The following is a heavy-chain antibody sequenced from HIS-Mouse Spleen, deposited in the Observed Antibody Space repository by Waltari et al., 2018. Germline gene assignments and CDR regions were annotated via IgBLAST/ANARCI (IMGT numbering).Heavy chain of an antibody. CDR3: AREIPYSSSWYDWYFDL. V-gene: IGHV4-39*07. CDR2: IYYSGST. CDR1: GGSIRSSSYY. Sequence: QLQLQESGPGLVKPSETLSLTCTVSGGSIRSSSYYWGWIRQPPGKGLGWIGSIYYSGSTYYNPSLKSRVTKSVDTSKNQFSLKLSSVTSADTAVYYCAREIPYSSSWYDWYFDLWGRGTLVTVSS. D-gene: IGHD6-13*01. J-gene: IGHJ2*01.